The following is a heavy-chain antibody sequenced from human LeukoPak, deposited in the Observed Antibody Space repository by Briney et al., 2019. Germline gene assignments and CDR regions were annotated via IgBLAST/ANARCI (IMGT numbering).Heavy chain of an antibody. V-gene: IGHV4-39*07. Sequence: SETLSLTCTVSGGSISSYYWGWIRQPPGKGLEWIGSIYRRGSTYYNPSLKSRVTISVDTSKNQFSLKVSSVTAADTAVYYCARAPTVTNWYFDLWGRGTLVTVSS. CDR2: IYRRGST. CDR3: ARAPTVTNWYFDL. J-gene: IGHJ2*01. CDR1: GGSISSYY. D-gene: IGHD4-17*01.